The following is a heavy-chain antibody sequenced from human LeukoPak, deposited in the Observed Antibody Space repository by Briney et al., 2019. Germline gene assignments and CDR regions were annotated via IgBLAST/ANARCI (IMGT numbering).Heavy chain of an antibody. V-gene: IGHV3-48*03. J-gene: IGHJ4*02. CDR2: ISGSGTII. CDR3: ARGGLYSSTLGY. Sequence: PGGSLRLSCAASGFTFSSYEMQWVRQAPGKGLQWVSYISGSGTIIYYADSVKGRFTISRDNAKNSLYLQMSSLRAEDTAVYYCARGGLYSSTLGYWGQGTQVTVSS. CDR1: GFTFSSYE. D-gene: IGHD6-19*01.